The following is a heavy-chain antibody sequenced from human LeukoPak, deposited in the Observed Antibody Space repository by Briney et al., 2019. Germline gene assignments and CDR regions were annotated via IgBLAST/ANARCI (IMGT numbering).Heavy chain of an antibody. D-gene: IGHD1-14*01. V-gene: IGHV3-74*01. CDR2: IKSDGSSP. CDR3: VRKNRDFNAAFDI. Sequence: GGSLRLSCAASGFIFSSYWMHWVRQAPGKGPVWVSRIKSDGSSPSYADSVKGRFTISRDTSQNTLSLQMNSLRAEDTAVYYCVRKNRDFNAAFDIWGQGTVVTVSA. J-gene: IGHJ3*02. CDR1: GFIFSSYW.